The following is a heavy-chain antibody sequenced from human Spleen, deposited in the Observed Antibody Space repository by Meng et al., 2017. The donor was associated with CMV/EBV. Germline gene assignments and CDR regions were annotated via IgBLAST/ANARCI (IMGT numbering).Heavy chain of an antibody. CDR1: GFTFGSYS. Sequence: RGSLRLSCAASGFTFGSYSMNWVRQAPGKGLEWVSYISTSSSSIYYADSVKGRFTISRDNAKNSLYLQVNSLRAEDTAIYYCARVSMIVVPTDDAFDIWGQGTMVTVSS. CDR3: ARVSMIVVPTDDAFDI. D-gene: IGHD3-22*01. V-gene: IGHV3-48*04. CDR2: ISTSSSSI. J-gene: IGHJ3*02.